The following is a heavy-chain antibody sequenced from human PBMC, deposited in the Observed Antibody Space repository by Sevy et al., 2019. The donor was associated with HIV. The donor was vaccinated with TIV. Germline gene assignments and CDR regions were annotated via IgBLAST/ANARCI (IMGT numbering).Heavy chain of an antibody. J-gene: IGHJ5*02. Sequence: SETLSLTCTVSGGSISSYYWSWIRQPPGKGLEWIGYIYYSGSTNYNPSLNSRVTISVDTSKNQFSLKLSSVTAADTAVYYCARQIYDFGSGYYPNWFDPWGQGTLVTVSS. CDR2: IYYSGST. D-gene: IGHD3-3*01. CDR1: GGSISSYY. CDR3: ARQIYDFGSGYYPNWFDP. V-gene: IGHV4-59*01.